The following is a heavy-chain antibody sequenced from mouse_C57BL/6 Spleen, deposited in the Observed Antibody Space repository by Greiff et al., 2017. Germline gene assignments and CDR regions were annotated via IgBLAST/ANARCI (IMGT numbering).Heavy chain of an antibody. CDR2: IHPNSGST. V-gene: IGHV1-64*01. CDR1: GYTFTSYW. D-gene: IGHD2-3*01. J-gene: IGHJ2*01. CDR3: ARRGDDGHFDY. Sequence: QVQLQQSGAELVKPGASVKLSCKASGYTFTSYWMHWVKQRPGQGLEWIGMIHPNSGSTNYNEKFKSKATLTVDKSSSTAYMQLSSLTSEDSAVYYCARRGDDGHFDYWGQGTTLTVSS.